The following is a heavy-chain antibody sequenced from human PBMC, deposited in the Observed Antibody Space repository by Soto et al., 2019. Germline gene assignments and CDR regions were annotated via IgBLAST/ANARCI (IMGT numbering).Heavy chain of an antibody. CDR1: GYTFTSYA. CDR3: ARASGKNTATDY. CDR2: INAGNGNT. J-gene: IGHJ4*02. Sequence: ASVKVSCTASGYTFTSYAMHWVRQAPGQRLEWMGWINAGNGNTKYSQKFQGRVTITRDTSASTAYMELSSLRAGDTAVYYCARASGKNTATDYWGQGTLVTVSS. V-gene: IGHV1-3*01. D-gene: IGHD5-18*01.